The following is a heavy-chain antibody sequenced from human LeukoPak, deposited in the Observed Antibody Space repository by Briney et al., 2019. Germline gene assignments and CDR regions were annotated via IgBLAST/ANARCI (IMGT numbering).Heavy chain of an antibody. V-gene: IGHV4-39*01. CDR2: IYYSGST. J-gene: IGHJ4*02. CDR1: GGSISSSSYY. Sequence: SETLSLTCTVSGGSISSSSYYWGWIRQPPGKGLEWIGSIYYSGSTYYNPSLKSRVTISVDTSKNQFSLKLSSVTAADTAVYYCARRMKIRWLQFGGGFDYWGQGTLVTVSS. D-gene: IGHD5-24*01. CDR3: ARRMKIRWLQFGGGFDY.